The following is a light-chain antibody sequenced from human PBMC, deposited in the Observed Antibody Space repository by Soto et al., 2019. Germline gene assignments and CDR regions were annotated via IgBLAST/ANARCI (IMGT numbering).Light chain of an antibody. Sequence: QSVLTQPPSASGSPGQSVTISCTGTSSDVGSYNYVSWYQQHPGKAPKLMIYEVSKRPSGVPDRFSGSKSGNTASLTVSGLQAEDEADYYCSSYAGRNSYVFGTGTKLTV. CDR2: EVS. V-gene: IGLV2-8*01. J-gene: IGLJ1*01. CDR1: SSDVGSYNY. CDR3: SSYAGRNSYV.